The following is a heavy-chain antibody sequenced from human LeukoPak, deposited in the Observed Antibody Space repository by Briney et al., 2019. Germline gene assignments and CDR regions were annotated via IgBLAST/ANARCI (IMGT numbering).Heavy chain of an antibody. CDR3: ARGSYIAAAGTNYFDY. J-gene: IGHJ4*02. V-gene: IGHV4-59*01. D-gene: IGHD6-13*01. Sequence: SQTLSLTCTVSGGSISSYYWSWIRQPPGKGLEWIGYIYYNGTTNYNPSLKSRVSISIDTSTNQFSLKLSSVTAADTAVYYCARGSYIAAAGTNYFDYWGQGTLVTVSS. CDR2: IYYNGTT. CDR1: GGSISSYY.